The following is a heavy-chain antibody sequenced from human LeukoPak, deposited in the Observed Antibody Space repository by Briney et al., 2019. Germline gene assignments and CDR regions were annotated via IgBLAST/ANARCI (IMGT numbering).Heavy chain of an antibody. D-gene: IGHD5-12*01. CDR3: ARARLLATIYFDY. J-gene: IGHJ4*02. V-gene: IGHV3-53*01. CDR2: IYSGGST. Sequence: GGSLRLSCAASGFTVSSNYMSWVRQAPGKGLEWVSVIYSGGSTYYADSVKGRFTISRDNSKNTLYLQMNSLRAEDTAVYYCARARLLATIYFDYWGQGTLVTVSS. CDR1: GFTVSSNY.